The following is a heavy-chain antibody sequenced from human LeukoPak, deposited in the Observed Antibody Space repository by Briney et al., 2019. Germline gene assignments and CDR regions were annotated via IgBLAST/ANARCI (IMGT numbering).Heavy chain of an antibody. CDR3: ARGGYYDSSGYYS. CDR1: GGSFSGYY. Sequence: SETLSLTCAVYGGSFSGYYWSWIRQPPGKGLEWIGEINHSGSTNYNPSLKSRVTISVDTSKNQFSLKLSSVTAADTAVYYCARGGYYDSSGYYSWGQGTLVTVSS. CDR2: INHSGST. V-gene: IGHV4-34*01. D-gene: IGHD3-22*01. J-gene: IGHJ4*02.